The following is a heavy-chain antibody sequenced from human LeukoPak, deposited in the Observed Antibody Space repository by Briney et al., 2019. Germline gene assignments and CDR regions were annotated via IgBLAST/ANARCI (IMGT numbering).Heavy chain of an antibody. CDR1: GGTFSSYA. D-gene: IGHD4-23*01. CDR2: IIPILGIA. Sequence: GASVKVSCKASGGTFSSYAISWVRQAPGQGLEWMGRIIPILGIANYAQKFQGRVTITADKSTSTAYMELSSLRSEDTAVYYCASPLWSGDYDGSFDYWGQGTLVTVSS. V-gene: IGHV1-69*04. CDR3: ASPLWSGDYDGSFDY. J-gene: IGHJ4*02.